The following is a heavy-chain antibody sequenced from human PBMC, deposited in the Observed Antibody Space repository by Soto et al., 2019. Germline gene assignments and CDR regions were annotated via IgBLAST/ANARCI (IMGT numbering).Heavy chain of an antibody. CDR3: ARQEGAGGYYYYGMDV. J-gene: IGHJ6*02. D-gene: IGHD1-26*01. CDR2: IYYSGST. V-gene: IGHV4-39*01. CDR1: GGSISRSSYY. Sequence: PETLPHTCTVSGGSISRSSYYGGWIRQPQGKGLEWIGSIYYSGSTYYNPSLKSRVTISVDTSKNQFSLKLSSVTAADTAVYYCARQEGAGGYYYYGMDVWGQGTTVT.